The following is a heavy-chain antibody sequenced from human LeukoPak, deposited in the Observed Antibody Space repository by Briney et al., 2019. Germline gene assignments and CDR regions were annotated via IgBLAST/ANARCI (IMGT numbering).Heavy chain of an antibody. D-gene: IGHD3-10*01. J-gene: IGHJ3*02. CDR3: ARVIWPLVGVDAFDI. CDR2: ISSSSSTI. CDR1: GFTFSSYS. Sequence: GGSLRLSCAASGFTFSSYSMNWVRQAPGKGLEWVSYISSSSSTIYYADSVKGRFTISRDNAKNSLYLQMNSLRDEDTAVYYCARVIWPLVGVDAFDIWGQGTMVTVSS. V-gene: IGHV3-48*02.